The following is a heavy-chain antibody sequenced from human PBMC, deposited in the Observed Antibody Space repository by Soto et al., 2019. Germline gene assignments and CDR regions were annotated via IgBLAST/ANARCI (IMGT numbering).Heavy chain of an antibody. V-gene: IGHV4-31*03. CDR1: GGSISSGGYY. Sequence: KPSETLSLTCTVSGGSISSGGYYWSWIRQHPGKGLEWIGYIYYSGSTYYNPSLKSRVTISVDTSKNQFSLKLSSVTAADTAVYYCARDSYDSSGYYTIDYWGQGTLVTVSS. CDR2: IYYSGST. CDR3: ARDSYDSSGYYTIDY. J-gene: IGHJ4*02. D-gene: IGHD3-22*01.